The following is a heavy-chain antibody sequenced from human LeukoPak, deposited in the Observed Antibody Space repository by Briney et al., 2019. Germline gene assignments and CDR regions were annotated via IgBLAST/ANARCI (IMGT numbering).Heavy chain of an antibody. CDR3: TREQDREAAATVVGDY. D-gene: IGHD4-23*01. CDR2: ISSSGSAM. J-gene: IGHJ4*02. Sequence: GGSLRLSCAASGFTFSSYEMNWVRQAPGKGLEWVSYISSSGSAMYYADSVKGRFTISRDNAKNSLYLQMNSLRAEDTAVYYCTREQDREAAATVVGDYWGQGTLVTVSS. V-gene: IGHV3-48*03. CDR1: GFTFSSYE.